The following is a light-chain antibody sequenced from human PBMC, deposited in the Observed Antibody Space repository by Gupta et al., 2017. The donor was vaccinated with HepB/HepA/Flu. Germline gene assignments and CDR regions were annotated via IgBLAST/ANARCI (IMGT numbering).Light chain of an antibody. CDR2: SLS. Sequence: IVMTQTPLSLPVTPGESASIPCRSSQSLLDSDDGNTYLAWYLQKPGQSPHLLIFSLSYRASGVPYRFSGSGSGTDFTLKISRVEAEDAGIYYCMHRMDFPLTFGGGTKVEI. V-gene: IGKV2-40*01. J-gene: IGKJ4*01. CDR1: QSLLDSDDGNTY. CDR3: MHRMDFPLT.